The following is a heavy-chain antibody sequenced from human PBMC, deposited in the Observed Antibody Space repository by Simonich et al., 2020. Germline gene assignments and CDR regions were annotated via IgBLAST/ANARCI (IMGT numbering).Heavy chain of an antibody. D-gene: IGHD1-1*01. Sequence: EVQLVESGGGLVKPGGSLRLSCAASGFTFSSYSMNWVRQAPGKGREWVSSSSSSSSYIYYADSVKGRFTISRDNAKNSLYLQMNSLRAEDTAVYYCARANERDYWGQGTLVTVSS. J-gene: IGHJ4*02. CDR1: GFTFSSYS. CDR3: ARANERDY. CDR2: SSSSSSYI. V-gene: IGHV3-21*01.